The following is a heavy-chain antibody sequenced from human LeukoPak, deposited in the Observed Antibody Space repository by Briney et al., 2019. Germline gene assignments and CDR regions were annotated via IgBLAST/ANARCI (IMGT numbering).Heavy chain of an antibody. J-gene: IGHJ4*02. D-gene: IGHD2-8*01. CDR2: INHSGST. V-gene: IGHV4-34*01. Sequence: SETLSLTCAVYGGSFSGYYRSWIRQPPGKGLEWIGEINHSGSTNYNPSLKSRVTISVDTSKNQFSLKLSSVTAADTAVYYCARSVLMVYAIRPYFDYWGQGTLVTVSS. CDR3: ARSVLMVYAIRPYFDY. CDR1: GGSFSGYY.